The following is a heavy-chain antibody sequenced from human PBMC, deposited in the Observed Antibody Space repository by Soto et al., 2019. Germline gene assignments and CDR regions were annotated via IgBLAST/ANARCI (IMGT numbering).Heavy chain of an antibody. CDR3: ARDLRYFDWFSWFDP. J-gene: IGHJ5*02. V-gene: IGHV1-18*01. CDR2: ISAYNGNT. Sequence: GASVKVSCKASGYTFTSYGISWVRQAPGQGLEWMGWISAYNGNTNYAQKLQGRVTMTTDTSTSTAYMELRSLRSDDTAVYYCARDLRYFDWFSWFDPWGQGTLATVSS. D-gene: IGHD3-9*01. CDR1: GYTFTSYG.